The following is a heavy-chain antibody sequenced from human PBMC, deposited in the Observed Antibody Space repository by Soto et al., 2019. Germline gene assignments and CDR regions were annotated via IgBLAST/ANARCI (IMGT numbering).Heavy chain of an antibody. CDR2: IRRKANSYST. D-gene: IGHD2-8*01. J-gene: IGHJ6*02. CDR1: GFMFSDHY. CDR3: ATALLPTSGNGGPHHYPLDV. V-gene: IGHV3-72*01. Sequence: PGGSLRLSCAASGFMFSDHYMDWVRQAPGKGLEWVGRIRRKANSYSTEYAASVKGRFIISRDDSKNSLYLQMNGLKTEDTAVYYCATALLPTSGNGGPHHYPLDVWGQGTTVTVSS.